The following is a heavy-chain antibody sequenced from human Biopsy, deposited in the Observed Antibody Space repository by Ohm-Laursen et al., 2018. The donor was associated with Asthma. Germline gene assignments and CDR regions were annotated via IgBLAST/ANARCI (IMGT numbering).Heavy chain of an antibody. D-gene: IGHD6-13*01. CDR3: ARGQKSAGDRWFDP. CDR2: INPNSGGT. V-gene: IGHV1-2*06. CDR1: GYTFIGCH. Sequence: GSSVKVSCKASGYTFIGCHIHWMRQAPGQGLEWMGRINPNSGGTNYAQKFQGRVTMTRDTSIRTAYMEVSRLRSDDTAVYYCARGQKSAGDRWFDPWGQGTLVTVSS. J-gene: IGHJ5*02.